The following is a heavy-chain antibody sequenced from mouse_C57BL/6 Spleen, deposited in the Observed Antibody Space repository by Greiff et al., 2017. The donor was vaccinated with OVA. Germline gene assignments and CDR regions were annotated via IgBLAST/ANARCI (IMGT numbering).Heavy chain of an antibody. CDR2: IYPGSGST. V-gene: IGHV1-55*01. D-gene: IGHD1-1*01. CDR1: GYTFTSYW. Sequence: QVQLQQPGAELVKPGASVKMSCKASGYTFTSYWITWVKQRPGQGLEWIGDIYPGSGSTNYNEKFKSKATLTVDTSSSTAYMQLSSLTSEDSAVYYCARFTTVVGYYAMDYWGQGTSVTVSS. J-gene: IGHJ4*01. CDR3: ARFTTVVGYYAMDY.